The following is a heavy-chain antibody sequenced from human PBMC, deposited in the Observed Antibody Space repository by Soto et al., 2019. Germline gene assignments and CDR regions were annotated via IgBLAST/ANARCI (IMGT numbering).Heavy chain of an antibody. D-gene: IGHD5-18*01. J-gene: IGHJ4*02. CDR2: IYSDGSGP. V-gene: IGHV3-74*03. CDR1: GFTFSNFW. CDR3: ATLNSFGSDY. Sequence: GGSLRVSWAASGFTFSNFWMHWVRQAPGKGLVWVSRIYSDGSGPMYADSVKGRFTISRDNAKSTLYLQMNSLRAEDTAVYYCATLNSFGSDYWGRGTLVTVSS.